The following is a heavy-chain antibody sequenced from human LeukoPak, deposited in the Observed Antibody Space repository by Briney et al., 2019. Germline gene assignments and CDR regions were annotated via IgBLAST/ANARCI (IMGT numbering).Heavy chain of an antibody. J-gene: IGHJ6*03. V-gene: IGHV3-21*01. D-gene: IGHD6-13*01. CDR2: ISSSSSYI. CDR3: ARDVRPEAAAEGYYYYYMDV. CDR1: GLNFSSYS. Sequence: GGSLRLSCAASGLNFSSYSMNWVRQAPGKGLEWVSYISSSSSYIYYADSVKGRFTISRDNAKNSLYLQMNSLRAEDTAVYYCARDVRPEAAAEGYYYYYMDVWGKGTTVTVSS.